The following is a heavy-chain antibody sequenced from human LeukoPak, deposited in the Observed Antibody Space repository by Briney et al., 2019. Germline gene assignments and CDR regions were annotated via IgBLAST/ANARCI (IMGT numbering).Heavy chain of an antibody. V-gene: IGHV3-23*01. CDR2: ISDSGSNT. Sequence: PGGSLRLSCAASGFTFSSYAMSWVRQAPGKGLEWVSTISDSGSNTYYADSVKGRFTISRDNSKNTLYLQMNSLRAEDTAVYYCAKEASGGSRSDWGQGTLVTVSS. CDR3: AKEASGGSRSD. D-gene: IGHD2-15*01. J-gene: IGHJ4*02. CDR1: GFTFSSYA.